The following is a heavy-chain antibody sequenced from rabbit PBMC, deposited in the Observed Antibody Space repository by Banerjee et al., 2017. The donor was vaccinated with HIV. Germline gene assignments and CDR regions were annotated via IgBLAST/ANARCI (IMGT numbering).Heavy chain of an antibody. Sequence: QSLEESGGGLVKPGASLTLTCKASGIDFGSYYYMCWVRQAPGKGLEWIACIYAGDGSTDYASWAKGRFTISKASSTTVTLQMTSLTAADTATYFCARDEVSGDGFTLWGQGTLVTVS. CDR3: ARDEVSGDGFTL. J-gene: IGHJ4*01. D-gene: IGHD1-1*01. V-gene: IGHV1S40*01. CDR1: GIDFGSYYY. CDR2: IYAGDGST.